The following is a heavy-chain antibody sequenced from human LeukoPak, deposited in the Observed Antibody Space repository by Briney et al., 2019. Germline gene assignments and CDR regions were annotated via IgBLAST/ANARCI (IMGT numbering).Heavy chain of an antibody. CDR3: ATSSYSSLSSFY. V-gene: IGHV1-2*02. CDR2: INPNSGDT. D-gene: IGHD6-13*01. Sequence: ASVTVSCMASGDTLTGYYIHWVRQAPGQGLEWMGWINPNSGDTSYAQHFQGRVTMTRDTSISTAYMELSRLRSDDTAVYYCATSSYSSLSSFYWGQGTLVTVSS. J-gene: IGHJ4*02. CDR1: GDTLTGYY.